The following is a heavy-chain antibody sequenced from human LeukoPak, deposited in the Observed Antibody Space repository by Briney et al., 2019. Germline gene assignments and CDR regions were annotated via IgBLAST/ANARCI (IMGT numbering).Heavy chain of an antibody. D-gene: IGHD2-2*01. J-gene: IGHJ6*03. V-gene: IGHV3-21*01. Sequence: GGSLRLSCAASGFTFSTYSMNWVRQAPGKGLDWVSSISSSSSIYYADSVEGRFTISKDNAKNSLYLQMNSLRAEDTAVYYCARGIVVVPAALFTDYMDVWGKGTTVTVSS. CDR2: ISSSSSI. CDR3: ARGIVVVPAALFTDYMDV. CDR1: GFTFSTYS.